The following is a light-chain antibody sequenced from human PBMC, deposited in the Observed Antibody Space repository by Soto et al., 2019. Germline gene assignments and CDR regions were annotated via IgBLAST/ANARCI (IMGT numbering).Light chain of an antibody. Sequence: EVVLTQSPDTLSLSPGERATLSCRASQSVTNNYLAWYQKKPGQAPRLLIYAASRRATGIPDRFSGSGSGTDFTLTTSRLEAEHFAVYYCQHYTGSEYSFGLRTKVDI. J-gene: IGKJ3*01. CDR3: QHYTGSEYS. CDR1: QSVTNNY. CDR2: AAS. V-gene: IGKV3-20*01.